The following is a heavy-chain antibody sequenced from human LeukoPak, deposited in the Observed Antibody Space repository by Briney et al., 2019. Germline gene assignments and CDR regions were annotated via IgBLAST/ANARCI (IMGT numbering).Heavy chain of an antibody. Sequence: QAGGSLRLSCVGSGLIFGHYWLSWVRQAPGKGLEWVGNIKNDGTEAYHVDSVKGRFTISRDNSKNTLYLQMNSLRAEDTAVYYCARGAGYNYPYYFDYWGQGTLVTVSS. D-gene: IGHD5-24*01. CDR2: IKNDGTEA. CDR1: GLIFGHYW. V-gene: IGHV3-7*03. CDR3: ARGAGYNYPYYFDY. J-gene: IGHJ4*02.